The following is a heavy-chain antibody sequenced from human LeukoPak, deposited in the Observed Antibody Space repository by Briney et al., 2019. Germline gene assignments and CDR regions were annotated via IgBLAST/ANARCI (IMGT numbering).Heavy chain of an antibody. V-gene: IGHV1-18*01. CDR1: GYTFSDYG. CDR2: ISAYNGNT. Sequence: ASVKVSCKSSGYTFSDYGITWVRQAPGQGLEWMGWISAYNGNTNYAQKLQGRVTMTTDTSTSTAYMELRSLRSDDTAVYYCARASITGTQNLDYWGQGTLVTVSS. D-gene: IGHD1-7*01. CDR3: ARASITGTQNLDY. J-gene: IGHJ4*02.